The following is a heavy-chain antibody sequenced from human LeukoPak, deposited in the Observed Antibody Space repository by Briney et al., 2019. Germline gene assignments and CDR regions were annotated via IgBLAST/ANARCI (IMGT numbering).Heavy chain of an antibody. V-gene: IGHV3-11*01. CDR1: GFILHDYY. D-gene: IGHD6-13*01. J-gene: IGHJ3*01. CDR2: ITSSGGTT. Sequence: PGGALRLSRAASGFILHDYYMRWVGPTPGKGLEGVAYITSSGGTTYYADSVKGRFTITRDNAKNSLFLQMNSPRTDDTAVYYCARDYSGNWIGFDAFDAWGQGTLVAVST. CDR3: ARDYSGNWIGFDAFDA.